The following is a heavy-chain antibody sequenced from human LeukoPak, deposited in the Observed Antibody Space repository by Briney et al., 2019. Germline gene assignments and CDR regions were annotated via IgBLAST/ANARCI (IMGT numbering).Heavy chain of an antibody. J-gene: IGHJ6*02. V-gene: IGHV3-66*01. CDR1: GFTVSSNY. CDR2: IYSGGST. CDR3: ASPLSGGLYYYYGMDV. D-gene: IGHD6-25*01. Sequence: GGSLRLSCAASGFTVSSNYMSWVRQAPGKGLEWVSVIYSGGSTYYADSVKGRFTISRDNSKNTLYLQMNSLRAEDTAVYYCASPLSGGLYYYYGMDVWGQGTTVTVSS.